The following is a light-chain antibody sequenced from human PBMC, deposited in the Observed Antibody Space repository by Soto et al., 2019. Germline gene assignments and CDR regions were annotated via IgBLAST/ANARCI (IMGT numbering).Light chain of an antibody. CDR2: EVS. V-gene: IGLV2-14*01. J-gene: IGLJ3*02. CDR3: SSYTARSTWV. Sequence: QSALTQPASVSGSPGQSITISCTGTSSDVGGYNYVSWYQQHPGTSPKPMIYEVSNRPSGVSNRFSGSKSGNTASLIISGLQAEDEGDYYCSSYTARSTWVFGGGTKLTVL. CDR1: SSDVGGYNY.